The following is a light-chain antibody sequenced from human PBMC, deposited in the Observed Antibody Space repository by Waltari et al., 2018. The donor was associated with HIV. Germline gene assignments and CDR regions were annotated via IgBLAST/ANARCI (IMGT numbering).Light chain of an antibody. CDR2: DAS. V-gene: IGKV1-33*01. CDR1: QDISNN. J-gene: IGKJ5*01. CDR3: QHYKNLPIT. Sequence: DLQMTQSPSSLSASVGDRVTITCQANQDISNNLNWYQQKPGKAPNLLILDASNLQTGVQSRFSGSGSGTDFTLTISSLQPEDVATYFCQHYKNLPITFGQGTRLEIK.